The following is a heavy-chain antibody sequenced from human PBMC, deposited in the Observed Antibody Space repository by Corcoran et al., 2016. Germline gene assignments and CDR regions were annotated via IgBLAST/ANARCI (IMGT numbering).Heavy chain of an antibody. CDR3: AGRQLDPYYYYGMDV. CDR1: GYTFTSYY. D-gene: IGHD1-1*01. Sequence: QVQLVQSGAEVKKPGASVKVSCKASGYTFTSYYMHWVRQAPGQGLEWMGIINPSGGRTSYAQKFQGRVTMTRDTSTSTVYMELSSLRSEDTAVYYCAGRQLDPYYYYGMDVWGQGTTVTVSS. CDR2: INPSGGRT. V-gene: IGHV1-46*01. J-gene: IGHJ6*02.